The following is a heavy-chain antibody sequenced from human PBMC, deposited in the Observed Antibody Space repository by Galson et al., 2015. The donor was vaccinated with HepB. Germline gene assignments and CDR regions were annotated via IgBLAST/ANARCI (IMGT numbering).Heavy chain of an antibody. D-gene: IGHD3-22*01. V-gene: IGHV1-69*04. CDR1: GGTFSSYA. Sequence: SVKVSCKASGGTFSSYAISWVRQAPGQGLEWMGRIIPILGIANYVQKFQGRVTITADKSTSTAYMELSSLRSEDTAVYYCARIMQDSSGSTTPPWGQGTLVTVSS. CDR3: ARIMQDSSGSTTPP. CDR2: IIPILGIA. J-gene: IGHJ5*02.